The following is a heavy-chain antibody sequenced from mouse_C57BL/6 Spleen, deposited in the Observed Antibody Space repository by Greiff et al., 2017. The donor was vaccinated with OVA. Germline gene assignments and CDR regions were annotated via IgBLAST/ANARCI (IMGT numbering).Heavy chain of an antibody. CDR3: AKAYYGSSLPYYFDY. D-gene: IGHD1-1*01. Sequence: QVQLQQSGAELVKPGASVKISCKASGYAFSSYWMNWVKQRPGKGLEWIGQIYPGDGDTNYNGKFKGKATLTADKSSSTAYMQLSSLTSEDSAAYFCAKAYYGSSLPYYFDYWGQGTTLTVSS. CDR2: IYPGDGDT. V-gene: IGHV1-80*01. CDR1: GYAFSSYW. J-gene: IGHJ2*01.